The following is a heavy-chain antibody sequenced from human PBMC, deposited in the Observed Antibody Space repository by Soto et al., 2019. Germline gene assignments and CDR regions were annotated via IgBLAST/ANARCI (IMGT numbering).Heavy chain of an antibody. CDR3: ARDATRVDIVATTPYYYYGMDV. Sequence: PSETLSLTCTVSGGSISSGDYYWSWIRQPPGKGLEWIGYIYYSGSTYYNPSLKSRVTISVDTSKNQFSLKLSSVTAADTAVYYCARDATRVDIVATTPYYYYGMDVWGQGTTVTVS. V-gene: IGHV4-30-4*01. CDR1: GGSISSGDYY. J-gene: IGHJ6*02. D-gene: IGHD5-12*01. CDR2: IYYSGST.